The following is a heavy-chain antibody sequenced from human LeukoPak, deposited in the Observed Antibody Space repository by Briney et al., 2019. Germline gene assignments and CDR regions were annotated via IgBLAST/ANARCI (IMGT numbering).Heavy chain of an antibody. V-gene: IGHV4-59*01. CDR1: GGSISSYY. CDR2: IYYSGST. Sequence: SETLSLTCTVSGGSISSYYWSWIRQPPGKGLEWIGYIYYSGSTNYNPSLKSRVTISVDTSKNRFSLKLSSVTAADTAVYYCARARVPSGMDVWGQGTTVTVSS. CDR3: ARARVPSGMDV. D-gene: IGHD3-10*01. J-gene: IGHJ6*02.